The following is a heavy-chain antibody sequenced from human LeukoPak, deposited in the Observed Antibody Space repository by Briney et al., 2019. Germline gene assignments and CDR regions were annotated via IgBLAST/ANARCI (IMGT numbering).Heavy chain of an antibody. CDR1: GYTFTDYF. D-gene: IGHD3-3*01. Sequence: ASVKVSSKASGYTFTDYFMNWVRQAPGQGREWMGWINPISGGTVYAQKFQGRVTMTRDTSSSTAYIELSRLRFDDTVVYYCARGPRITIFGVVMANDAFDIWGQGTMVTVSS. CDR3: ARGPRITIFGVVMANDAFDI. J-gene: IGHJ3*02. CDR2: INPISGGT. V-gene: IGHV1-2*02.